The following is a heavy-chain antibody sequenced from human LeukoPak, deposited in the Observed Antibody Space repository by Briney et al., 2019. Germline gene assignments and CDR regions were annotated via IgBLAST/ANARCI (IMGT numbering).Heavy chain of an antibody. D-gene: IGHD6-19*01. V-gene: IGHV4-38-2*02. J-gene: IGHJ1*01. CDR3: ARFFIAVAAFQH. Sequence: SETLSLTCTVSGYSISSGYYWGWIRQPPGKGLEWIGSIYHSGSTYYNPSLKSRVTISVDTSKNQFSLKLSSVTAADTAVYYCARFFIAVAAFQHWGQGTLVTVSS. CDR1: GYSISSGYY. CDR2: IYHSGST.